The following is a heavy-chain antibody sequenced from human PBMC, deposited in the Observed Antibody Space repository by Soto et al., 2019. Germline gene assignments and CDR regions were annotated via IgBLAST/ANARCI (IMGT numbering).Heavy chain of an antibody. CDR2: INSGGSRT. CDR1: GFTFSDHW. Sequence: GGSLRLSCVASGFTFSDHWMHWVRQAPGKGLVWVSRINSGGSRTNYADSVKGRFTISRDNAKNTLYLEMNSLSLEDTAVYYCAASTVWVLTNDYWGQGTLVTVSS. D-gene: IGHD5-18*01. J-gene: IGHJ4*02. CDR3: AASTVWVLTNDY. V-gene: IGHV3-74*01.